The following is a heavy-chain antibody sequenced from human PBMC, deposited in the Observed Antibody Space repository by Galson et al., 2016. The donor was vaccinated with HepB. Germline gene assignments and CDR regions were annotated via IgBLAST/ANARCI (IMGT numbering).Heavy chain of an antibody. D-gene: IGHD3-16*01. CDR3: SRGINSDS. CDR2: IHAGGST. V-gene: IGHV3-66*01. J-gene: IGHJ4*02. CDR1: GFSVNGDY. Sequence: SLRLSCAASGFSVNGDYLSWVRLAPGKGLQCVSIIHAGGSTFYTDSVKGRFTISRDNSKNTVSLQMNNLRVEDTAVYYCSRGINSDSWGQGALVTVSS.